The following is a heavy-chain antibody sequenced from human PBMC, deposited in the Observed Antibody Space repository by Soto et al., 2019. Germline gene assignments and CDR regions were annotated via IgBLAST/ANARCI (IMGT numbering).Heavy chain of an antibody. D-gene: IGHD4-17*01. CDR3: AGDWGYGDLTLDSYYYMDV. J-gene: IGHJ6*03. CDR2: ISSSGSTI. CDR1: GFTFSDYY. Sequence: GGSLRLSCAASGFTFSDYYMSWIRQAPGKGLEWVSYISSSGSTIYYADPVKGRFTISRDNAKNSLYLHMNSLRAEDTAVYYCAGDWGYGDLTLDSYYYMDVWGKGTPVTVSS. V-gene: IGHV3-11*01.